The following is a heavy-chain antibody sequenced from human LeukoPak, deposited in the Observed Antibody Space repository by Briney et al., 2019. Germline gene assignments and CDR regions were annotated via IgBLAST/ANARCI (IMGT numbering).Heavy chain of an antibody. CDR3: ARQTGVGLFILP. Sequence: SETLSLTCTVSGDSISSSGYYWGWIRQPPGKSLDWMGSIYYSGSTYYNPSPKSRVTISIDTSKNQFSLKLSSVTAADTAVYYCARQTGVGLFILPGGRGTLVTVSS. CDR1: GDSISSSGYY. CDR2: IYYSGST. V-gene: IGHV4-39*01. D-gene: IGHD3-3*01. J-gene: IGHJ4*02.